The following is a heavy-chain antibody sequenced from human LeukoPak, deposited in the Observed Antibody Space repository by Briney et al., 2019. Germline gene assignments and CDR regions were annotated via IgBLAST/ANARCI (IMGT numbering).Heavy chain of an antibody. J-gene: IGHJ4*02. CDR2: ISYDGSNK. Sequence: PGRSLRLSCAASGFTFSSYGMHWVRQAPGKGLEWVAVISYDGSNKYYADSVKGRFIISRDNSKNTLYLQMNSLRAEDTAVYYCAKDMYSSSWYYFDYWGQGTLVTVSS. CDR3: AKDMYSSSWYYFDY. D-gene: IGHD6-13*01. V-gene: IGHV3-30*18. CDR1: GFTFSSYG.